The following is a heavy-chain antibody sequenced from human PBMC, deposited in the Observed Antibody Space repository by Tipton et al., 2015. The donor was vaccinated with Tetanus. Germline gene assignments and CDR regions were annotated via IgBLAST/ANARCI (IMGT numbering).Heavy chain of an antibody. V-gene: IGHV1-8*01. CDR2: MNPNSGNT. J-gene: IGHJ6*02. CDR1: GYTFTSYD. D-gene: IGHD6-13*01. Sequence: QSGAEVKKPGASVKVSCKASGYTFTSYDINWVRQATGQGLEWMGWMNPNSGNTGYAQKFQGRVTMTRNTSISTAYMELSSLRSEDTAVYYCARGQAPIAAADYYYYGMDVWGQGTTVTVSS. CDR3: ARGQAPIAAADYYYYGMDV.